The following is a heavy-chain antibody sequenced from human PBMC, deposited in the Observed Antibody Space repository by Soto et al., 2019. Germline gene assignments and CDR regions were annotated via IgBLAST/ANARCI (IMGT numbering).Heavy chain of an antibody. D-gene: IGHD1-1*01. CDR1: GGTFSSYT. CDR2: IIPILGIA. CDR3: ARGRGGYGGTTSLYSIFDNWFDP. Sequence: ASVKVSCKASGGTFSSYTISWVRQAPGQGLEWMGRIIPILGIANYAQKFQGRVTITADKSTSTAYMELSSLRSEDTAVYYCARGRGGYGGTTSLYSIFDNWFDPWGQGTLVTVSS. J-gene: IGHJ5*02. V-gene: IGHV1-69*02.